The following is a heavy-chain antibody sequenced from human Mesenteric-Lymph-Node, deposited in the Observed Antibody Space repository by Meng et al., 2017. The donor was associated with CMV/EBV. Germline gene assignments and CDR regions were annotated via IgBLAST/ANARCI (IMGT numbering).Heavy chain of an antibody. Sequence: ASVKVSCKASGYTFTNTDIYWVRQATGQGLEWMGWMDPNSGNAGNAQKFQGRVTITRNTSISTAYMELSSLRSEDTAVYYCARGLDSSSSYYYYYGMDVWGQGTTVTVSS. CDR1: GYTFTNTD. V-gene: IGHV1-8*01. J-gene: IGHJ6*02. CDR3: ARGLDSSSSYYYYYGMDV. D-gene: IGHD6-6*01. CDR2: MDPNSGNA.